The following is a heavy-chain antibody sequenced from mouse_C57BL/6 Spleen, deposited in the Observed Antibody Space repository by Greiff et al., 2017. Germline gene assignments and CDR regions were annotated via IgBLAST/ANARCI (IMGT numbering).Heavy chain of an antibody. V-gene: IGHV5-16*01. CDR2: INYDGSST. Sequence: EVHLVESEGGLVQPGSSMKLSCTASGFTFSDYYMAWVRQVPEKGLEWVANINYDGSSTYYLDSLKSRFIISRDNAKNILYLQMSSLKSEDTATYYCARSTMVNRWYFDVWGTGTTVTVSS. CDR3: ARSTMVNRWYFDV. J-gene: IGHJ1*03. D-gene: IGHD2-1*01. CDR1: GFTFSDYY.